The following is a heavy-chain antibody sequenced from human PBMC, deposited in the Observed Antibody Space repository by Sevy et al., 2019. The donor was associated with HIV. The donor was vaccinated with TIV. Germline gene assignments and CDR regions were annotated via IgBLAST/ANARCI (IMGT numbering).Heavy chain of an antibody. D-gene: IGHD3-10*01. CDR1: GYTFTSYG. J-gene: IGHJ4*02. CDR2: ISAYNGNT. V-gene: IGHV1-18*04. CDR3: ASDKPLWFGELLVFFDY. Sequence: ASVKVSCKASGYTFTSYGISWVRQAPGQGLEWMGWISAYNGNTNYAQKLQGRVTMTTDTSTSTAYMELRSLRSDDTAVYYCASDKPLWFGELLVFFDYWGQGTLVTVSS.